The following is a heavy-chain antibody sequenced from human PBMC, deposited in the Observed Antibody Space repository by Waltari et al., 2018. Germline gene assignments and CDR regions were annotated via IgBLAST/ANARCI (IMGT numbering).Heavy chain of an antibody. CDR1: GFTFSSYW. D-gene: IGHD6-13*01. CDR3: ARDLASGYSSSWSDY. J-gene: IGHJ4*02. CDR2: IKQEGSEK. Sequence: EVQLVESGGGLVQPGGSLRLSCAASGFTFSSYWLSWVRQAPGKGLEWVANIKQEGSEKYYVDSVKGRFTISRDNAKNSLYLQMNSLRAEDTAVYYCARDLASGYSSSWSDYWGQGTLVTVSS. V-gene: IGHV3-7*04.